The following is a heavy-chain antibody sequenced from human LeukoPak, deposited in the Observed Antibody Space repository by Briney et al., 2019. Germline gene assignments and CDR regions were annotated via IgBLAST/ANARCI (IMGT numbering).Heavy chain of an antibody. Sequence: SVKVSCKASGGTFISYAISWVRQAPGQGLEWMGRIIPILGIANYAQKFRGRVTITADKSTSTAYMELSSLRSEDTAVYYCARVRDEDIVVVPAAIPGWFDPWGQGTLVTVSS. CDR3: ARVRDEDIVVVPAAIPGWFDP. CDR2: IIPILGIA. D-gene: IGHD2-2*02. J-gene: IGHJ5*02. CDR1: GGTFISYA. V-gene: IGHV1-69*04.